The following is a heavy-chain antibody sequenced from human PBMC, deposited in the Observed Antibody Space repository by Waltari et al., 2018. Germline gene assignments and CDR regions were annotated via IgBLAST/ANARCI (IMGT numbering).Heavy chain of an antibody. CDR2: INPNSGGT. J-gene: IGHJ3*02. D-gene: IGHD6-19*01. Sequence: QVQLVQSGAEVKKPGASVKVSCKASGYTFTGYYMHWVRQAPGQGLEWMGWINPNSGGTNYAQKLQGRVTMTRDTSISTAYMELSRLRSDDTAVYYCAREASRIAVAGTHAFDIWGQGTMVTVSS. CDR1: GYTFTGYY. V-gene: IGHV1-2*02. CDR3: AREASRIAVAGTHAFDI.